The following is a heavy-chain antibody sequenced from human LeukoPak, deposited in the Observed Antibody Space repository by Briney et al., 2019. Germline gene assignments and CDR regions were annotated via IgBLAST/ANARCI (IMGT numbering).Heavy chain of an antibody. CDR1: GFTFSSYW. V-gene: IGHV3-74*01. J-gene: IGHJ4*02. CDR3: AREAMIGYYFDY. CDR2: INSDGSST. D-gene: IGHD3-22*01. Sequence: GGSLRLSCAASGFTFSSYWMHWVRQAPGKGLVWVSRINSDGSSTSYADSVKGRFTVSRDNAKNTLYLQMNSLRAEDTAVYYCAREAMIGYYFDYWGQGTLVTVSS.